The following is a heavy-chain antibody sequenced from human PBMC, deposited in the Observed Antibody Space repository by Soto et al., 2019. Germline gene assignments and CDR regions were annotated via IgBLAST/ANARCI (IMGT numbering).Heavy chain of an antibody. V-gene: IGHV4-59*01. CDR3: ARTAYCGGDCYSNAFDI. D-gene: IGHD2-21*02. CDR1: GGSISSYY. CDR2: IYYSGST. J-gene: IGHJ3*02. Sequence: QVQLQESGPGLVKPSETLSLTCTISGGSISSYYWSWIRQPPGKGLEWIGYIYYSGSTNYSPSLKSRVTISVATSKNQFSLKLSSVTAADTAVYYCARTAYCGGDCYSNAFDIWGQGTMVTVSS.